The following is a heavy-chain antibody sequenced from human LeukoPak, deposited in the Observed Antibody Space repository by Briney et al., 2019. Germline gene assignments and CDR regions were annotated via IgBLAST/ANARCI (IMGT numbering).Heavy chain of an antibody. CDR1: GYTFTSYY. J-gene: IGHJ4*02. CDR3: AKDSPSRTATTEVPVDY. Sequence: ASVKVSCKASGYTFTSYYMHWVRQAPGQGLEWMGIINPSGGSTSDAQEFQGRITMTRDTSTSTVYMELNSLRAEDTAVYYCAKDSPSRTATTEVPVDYWGQGTLVTVSS. CDR2: INPSGGST. V-gene: IGHV1-46*01. D-gene: IGHD1/OR15-1a*01.